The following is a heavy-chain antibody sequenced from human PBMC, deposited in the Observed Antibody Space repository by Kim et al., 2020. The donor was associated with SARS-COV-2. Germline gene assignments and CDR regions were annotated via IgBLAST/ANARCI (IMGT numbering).Heavy chain of an antibody. CDR1: GGSISSYY. CDR3: ARGGGYEDYYDSSGRWFGAFDI. V-gene: IGHV4-59*13. Sequence: SETLSLTCTVSGGSISSYYWSWIRQPPGKGLEWIGYIYYSGSTNYNPSLKSRVTISVDTSKNQFSLKLSSVTAADTAVYYCARGGGYEDYYDSSGRWFGAFDIWGQGTMVTVSS. D-gene: IGHD3-22*01. J-gene: IGHJ3*02. CDR2: IYYSGST.